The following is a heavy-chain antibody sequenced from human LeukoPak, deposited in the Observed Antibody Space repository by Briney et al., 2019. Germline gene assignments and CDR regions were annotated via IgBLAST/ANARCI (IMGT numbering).Heavy chain of an antibody. CDR2: IIPIFGTA. CDR1: GGTFSSYA. D-gene: IGHD1-14*01. Sequence: ASVKVSCKASGGTFSSYAISWVRQAPGQGLEWMGGIIPIFGTANYAQKFQGRVTITADESTSTAYMELSSLRSDDTAVYYCARDDSGDDAFDIWGQGTMVTVSS. CDR3: ARDDSGDDAFDI. V-gene: IGHV1-69*13. J-gene: IGHJ3*02.